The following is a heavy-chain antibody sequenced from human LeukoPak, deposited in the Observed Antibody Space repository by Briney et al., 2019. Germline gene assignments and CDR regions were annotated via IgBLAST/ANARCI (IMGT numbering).Heavy chain of an antibody. V-gene: IGHV4-39*07. CDR3: ARVAWAGGAVVPAAKSYFDY. CDR2: IYYSGST. D-gene: IGHD2-2*01. Sequence: SETLSLTCTVSGGSISSSSYYWGWIRQPSGKGLEWIGSIYYSGSTNYNPSLKSRVTISVDTSKNQFSLKLSSVTAADTAVYYCARVAWAGGAVVPAAKSYFDYWGQGTLVTVSS. CDR1: GGSISSSSYY. J-gene: IGHJ4*02.